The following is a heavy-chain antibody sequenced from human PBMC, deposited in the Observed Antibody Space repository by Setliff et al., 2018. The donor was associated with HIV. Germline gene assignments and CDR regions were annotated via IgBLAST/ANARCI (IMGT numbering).Heavy chain of an antibody. D-gene: IGHD1-26*01. CDR3: ARGPTPGIWYSGTFRHWYFDV. V-gene: IGHV1-18*01. Sequence: ASVKVSCKASGYTFISYGISWVRQAPGQGLEWMGWINVYNGYTNYAQKLQGRVTMTTDISTSTVYMDLRSLNSVIAADTAVYYCARGPTPGIWYSGTFRHWYFDVWGRGTLVTVSS. CDR2: INVYNGYT. J-gene: IGHJ2*01. CDR1: GYTFISYG.